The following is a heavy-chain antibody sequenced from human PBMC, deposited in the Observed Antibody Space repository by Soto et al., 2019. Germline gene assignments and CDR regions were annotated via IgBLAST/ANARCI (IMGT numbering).Heavy chain of an antibody. D-gene: IGHD2-2*01. CDR2: IIPILGIA. J-gene: IGHJ6*03. Sequence: QVQLVQSGAEVKKPGSSVKVSCKASGGTFSSYTISWVRQAPGQGLEWMGRIIPILGIANYAQKFQGRVTITAEKSTSTAYMELSSLRSEDTAVYYCARDGDVVVPAAMYYYYYMDVWGKGTTVTVSS. CDR1: GGTFSSYT. V-gene: IGHV1-69*08. CDR3: ARDGDVVVPAAMYYYYYMDV.